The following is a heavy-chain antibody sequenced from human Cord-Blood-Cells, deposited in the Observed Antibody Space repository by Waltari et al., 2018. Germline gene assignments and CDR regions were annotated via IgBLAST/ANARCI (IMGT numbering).Heavy chain of an antibody. V-gene: IGHV3-21*01. J-gene: IGHJ4*02. CDR3: ARDVIAARPFDY. Sequence: LSCAASGFTFSSYSMNWVRQAPGKGLEWVSSISSSSSYIYYADSVKGRFTISRDNAKNSLYLQMNSLRAEDTAVYYCARDVIAARPFDYWGQGTLVTVSS. CDR1: GFTFSSYS. CDR2: ISSSSSYI. D-gene: IGHD6-6*01.